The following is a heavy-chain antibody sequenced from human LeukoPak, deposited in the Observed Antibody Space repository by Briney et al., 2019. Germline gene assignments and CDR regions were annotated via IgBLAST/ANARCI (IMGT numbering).Heavy chain of an antibody. Sequence: PGGSLRLSCAGSGFNFSSYAMRWVRQAPGKGLEWVSSISDSGGSTYYADSVKGRFTISRDNSKNTLYVQMNSLRVEDTAVYYCVKDLTSGYYGTLDYWGQGTLVTVSS. CDR2: ISDSGGST. CDR3: VKDLTSGYYGTLDY. J-gene: IGHJ4*02. D-gene: IGHD3-22*01. V-gene: IGHV3-23*01. CDR1: GFNFSSYA.